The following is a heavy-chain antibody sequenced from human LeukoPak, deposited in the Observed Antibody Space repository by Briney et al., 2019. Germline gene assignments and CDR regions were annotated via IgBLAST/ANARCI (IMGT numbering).Heavy chain of an antibody. Sequence: GGSLRLSCAGSGFSLSNTWFAWVRLAPGKGLGWVGRIKRGDAGGTIDSAAAVKGRFAISRDDSKRALYLDMNSLKTEDTAVYYCRGYGTFTFGPGFWGQGTLVTVSS. V-gene: IGHV3-15*01. CDR3: RGYGTFTFGPGF. CDR1: GFSLSNTW. CDR2: IKRGDAGGTI. D-gene: IGHD2-15*01. J-gene: IGHJ4*02.